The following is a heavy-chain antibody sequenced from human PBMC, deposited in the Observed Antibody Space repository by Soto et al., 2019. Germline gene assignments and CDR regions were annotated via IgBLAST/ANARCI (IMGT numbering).Heavy chain of an antibody. V-gene: IGHV4-59*08. Sequence: PSETLSLTCAVSGGSISRYYWSWIRQPPGKGLEWIGYIYYTGSTNYNPSLESRVTISLDTSKNQFFLKLSSVTAADTAVYYCARHDTYCSGGSCYGPQFRNWGQGTLVTVSS. D-gene: IGHD2-15*01. CDR3: ARHDTYCSGGSCYGPQFRN. CDR1: GGSISRYY. J-gene: IGHJ4*02. CDR2: IYYTGST.